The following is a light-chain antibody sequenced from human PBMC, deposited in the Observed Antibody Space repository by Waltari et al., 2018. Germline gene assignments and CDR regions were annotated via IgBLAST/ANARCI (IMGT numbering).Light chain of an antibody. Sequence: EIVLTQSPGTLSLSPGARATPSCRASQSVSSSYLAWYRHKPGQPPRLLIYAVSGRATGIPDRFSGSGSGTDFTLTINRLEPEDFAVYYCQQYGSPPYTFGQGTKLE. J-gene: IGKJ2*01. V-gene: IGKV3-20*01. CDR3: QQYGSPPYT. CDR1: QSVSSSY. CDR2: AVS.